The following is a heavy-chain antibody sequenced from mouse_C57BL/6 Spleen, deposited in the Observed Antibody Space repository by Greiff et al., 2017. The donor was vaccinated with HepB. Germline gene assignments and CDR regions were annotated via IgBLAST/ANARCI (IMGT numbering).Heavy chain of an antibody. CDR2: IDPSDSYT. V-gene: IGHV1-50*01. CDR1: GYTFTSYW. Sequence: QVQLQQPGAELVKPGASVKLSCKASGYTFTSYWMQWVKQRPGQGLEWIGEIDPSDSYTNYNQKFKGKATLTVDTSSSTAYMQLSSLTSEDSAVYYCASLITEGYFDVWGTGTTVTVSS. D-gene: IGHD1-1*01. J-gene: IGHJ1*03. CDR3: ASLITEGYFDV.